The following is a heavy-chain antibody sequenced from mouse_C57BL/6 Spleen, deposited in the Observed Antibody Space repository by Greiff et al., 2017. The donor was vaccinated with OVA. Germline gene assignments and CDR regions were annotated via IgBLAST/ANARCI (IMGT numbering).Heavy chain of an antibody. CDR3: ARDRDYYGSSYYAMDY. V-gene: IGHV5-4*01. CDR1: GFTFSSYA. Sequence: EVKLQESGGGLVKPGGSLKLSCAASGFTFSSYAMSWVRQTPEKRLEWVATISDGGSYTYYPDNVKGRFTISRDNAKNNLYLQMSHLKSEDTAMYYCARDRDYYGSSYYAMDYWGQGTSVTVSS. D-gene: IGHD1-1*01. J-gene: IGHJ4*01. CDR2: ISDGGSYT.